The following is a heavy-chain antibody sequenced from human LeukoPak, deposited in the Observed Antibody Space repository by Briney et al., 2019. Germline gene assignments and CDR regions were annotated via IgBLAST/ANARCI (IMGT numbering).Heavy chain of an antibody. J-gene: IGHJ6*02. Sequence: ASVKVSCKASGYTFTSYGISWVRQPPGQGLEWMGWISAYNGNTNCAQKLQGRVTMTTDTSTRTAYMELRSLRSDDTAVYYCASPFWSGPWTGYYYGMDVWGQGTTVTVSS. V-gene: IGHV1-18*01. CDR2: ISAYNGNT. CDR3: ASPFWSGPWTGYYYGMDV. D-gene: IGHD3-3*01. CDR1: GYTFTSYG.